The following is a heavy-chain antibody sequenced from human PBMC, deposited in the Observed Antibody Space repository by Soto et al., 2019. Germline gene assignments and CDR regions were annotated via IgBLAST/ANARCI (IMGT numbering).Heavy chain of an antibody. CDR1: GYSISGGYY. V-gene: IGHV4-38-2*01. J-gene: IGHJ4*02. CDR3: ARVNYGSGSYSSWYFHX. Sequence: SETLSLTCAVSGYSISGGYYWGWIRQPPGKGLEWIGIIYHSGSTYYNPSLKSRVTISVDTYKKQFSLKLSSVTAADTAVYYCARVNYGSGSYSSWYFHXWGRATLVTVSX. CDR2: IYHSGST. D-gene: IGHD3-10*01.